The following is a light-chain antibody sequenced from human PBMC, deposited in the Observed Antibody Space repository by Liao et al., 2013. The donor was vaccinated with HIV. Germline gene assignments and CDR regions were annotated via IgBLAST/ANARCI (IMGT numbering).Light chain of an antibody. CDR2: QDT. CDR3: QSADNSSTYVV. CDR1: KLGDKY. Sequence: SFELSQPPSVSVSPGQTANITCSGDKLGDKYACWYQQKPGQSPVVVIYQDTKRPSGIPERFSGSNSGNTATLTISGTQAMDEADYYCQSADNSSTYVVIGGGTKLTVL. J-gene: IGLJ2*01. V-gene: IGLV3-1*01.